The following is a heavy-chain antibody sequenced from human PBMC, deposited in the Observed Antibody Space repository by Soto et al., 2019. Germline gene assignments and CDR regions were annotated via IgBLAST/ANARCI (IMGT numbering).Heavy chain of an antibody. J-gene: IGHJ4*02. CDR3: ATAKISSSSG. CDR1: GFTFSSYA. Sequence: PGGSLRLSCAASGFTFSSYAMHWVRQAPGKGLEWVAVISYDGSNKYYADSVKGRFTISRDNSKNTLYLQMNSLRAEDTAVYYCATAKISSSSGWGQGTLVTVSS. D-gene: IGHD6-6*01. V-gene: IGHV3-30-3*01. CDR2: ISYDGSNK.